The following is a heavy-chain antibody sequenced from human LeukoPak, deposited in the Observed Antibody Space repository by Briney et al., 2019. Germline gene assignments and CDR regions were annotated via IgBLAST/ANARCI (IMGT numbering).Heavy chain of an antibody. J-gene: IGHJ4*02. Sequence: SSETLSLTCAVYGGSFSGYYWSWIRQPPGKGLEWIGSIYYSGNTYYNASLKSQVSISIDTSKNQFSLRLTSVTAADTAVYYCARQTGSGLFILPGGQGTLVTVSS. CDR3: ARQTGSGLFILP. CDR1: GGSFSGYY. V-gene: IGHV4-34*01. D-gene: IGHD3/OR15-3a*01. CDR2: IYYSGNT.